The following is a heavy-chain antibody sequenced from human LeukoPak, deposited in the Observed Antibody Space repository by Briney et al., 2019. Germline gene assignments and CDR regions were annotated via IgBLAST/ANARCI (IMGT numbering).Heavy chain of an antibody. CDR1: GFTFSSYE. D-gene: IGHD2-15*01. V-gene: IGHV3-48*03. J-gene: IGHJ4*02. CDR3: ASDRGILWADY. CDR2: ISSSGSTI. Sequence: GGSLRLSCAASGFTFSSYEMNWVRQAPGKGLEWVSYISSSGSTIYYADSVKGRFTISRDNAKNSLYLQMNSLRAEDTAVYYCASDRGILWADYWGQGTLLTVSS.